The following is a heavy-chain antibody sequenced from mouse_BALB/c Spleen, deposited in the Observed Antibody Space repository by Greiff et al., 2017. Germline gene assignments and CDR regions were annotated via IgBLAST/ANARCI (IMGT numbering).Heavy chain of an antibody. J-gene: IGHJ2*01. CDR3: ARHEDGWDY. Sequence: VQLKESGGDLVKPGGSLKLSCAASGFTFSSYGMSWVRQTPDKRLEWVATISSGGSYTYYPDSVKGRFTISRDNAKNTLYLQMSSLKSEDTAMYYCARHEDGWDYWGQGTTLTVSS. CDR1: GFTFSSYG. CDR2: ISSGGSYT. D-gene: IGHD2-3*01. V-gene: IGHV5-6*01.